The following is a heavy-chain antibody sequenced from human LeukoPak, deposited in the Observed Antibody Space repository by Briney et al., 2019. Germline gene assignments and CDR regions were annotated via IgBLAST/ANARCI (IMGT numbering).Heavy chain of an antibody. CDR2: ISSSSSYT. D-gene: IGHD3-22*01. J-gene: IGHJ3*02. CDR1: GFTFSDYY. V-gene: IGHV3-11*03. Sequence: NHGESLKISCAASGFTFSDYYMSWIRQAPGKGLEWVSYISSSSSYTNYADSVKGRFTISRDNAKNSLYLQMNSLRAEDTAVYYCARRRDHYYDSSGYYSGAFDIWGQGTMVTVSS. CDR3: ARRRDHYYDSSGYYSGAFDI.